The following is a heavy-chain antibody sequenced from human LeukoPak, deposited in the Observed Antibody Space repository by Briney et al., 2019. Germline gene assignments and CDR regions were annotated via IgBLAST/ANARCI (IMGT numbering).Heavy chain of an antibody. CDR3: ARPRGYSYGGFDP. Sequence: PSETLSLTCAVYGGSFSGYYWGWIRQPPGKGLEWIGEINHSGSTNYNPSLKSRVTISVDTSKNQFSLKLSSVTAADTAVYYCARPRGYSYGGFDPWGQGTLVTVSS. J-gene: IGHJ5*02. D-gene: IGHD5-18*01. CDR1: GGSFSGYY. CDR2: INHSGST. V-gene: IGHV4-34*01.